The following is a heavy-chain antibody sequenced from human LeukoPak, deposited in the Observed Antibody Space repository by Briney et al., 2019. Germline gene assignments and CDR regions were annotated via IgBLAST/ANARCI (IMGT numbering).Heavy chain of an antibody. J-gene: IGHJ1*01. CDR3: ARGGMGPSGGIQH. Sequence: GGSLRPSCVASGFTFSRYSMNWVRQAPGKGLEWVSSISSASSYISYVDSLKGRFTISRDNAKNSLYLEMNSLRVEDTAVYYCARGGMGPSGGIQHWGQGTLVTVSS. V-gene: IGHV3-21*06. D-gene: IGHD3-16*01. CDR1: GFTFSRYS. CDR2: ISSASSYI.